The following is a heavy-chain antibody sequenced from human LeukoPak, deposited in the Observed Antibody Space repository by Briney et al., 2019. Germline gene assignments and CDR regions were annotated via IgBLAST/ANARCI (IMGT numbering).Heavy chain of an antibody. D-gene: IGHD1-1*01. J-gene: IGHJ5*02. CDR3: ARDFQSTITTFMFDP. CDR1: GGTFTNYA. V-gene: IGHV1-69*01. Sequence: ASLKVSCKASGGTFTNYAISWVRQAPGQGLEWMGGIIPIFGTANYAHKFQGRVTITADESTTTAYMELSSLRSEDTAVYYCARDFQSTITTFMFDPWGQGTLVTVSS. CDR2: IIPIFGTA.